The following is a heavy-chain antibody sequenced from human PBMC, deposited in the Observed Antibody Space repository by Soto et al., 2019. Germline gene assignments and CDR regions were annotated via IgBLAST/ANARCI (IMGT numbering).Heavy chain of an antibody. CDR2: IRSKANSYAT. CDR3: TTSGWVDY. D-gene: IGHD6-19*01. CDR1: GFTFSGSA. Sequence: EVQLVESGGGLVQPGGSLKLSCAASGFTFSGSAMHWVRQASGKGLEWVGRIRSKANSYATAYAASVKGRFTISRDDSKNTAYLQMNSLKTEDTAVYYCTTSGWVDYWGQGTLVTVSS. V-gene: IGHV3-73*01. J-gene: IGHJ4*02.